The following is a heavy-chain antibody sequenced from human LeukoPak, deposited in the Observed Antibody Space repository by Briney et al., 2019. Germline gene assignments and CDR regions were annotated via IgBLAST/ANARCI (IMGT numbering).Heavy chain of an antibody. V-gene: IGHV3-21*01. CDR3: ARGVSYSSGTIPGY. Sequence: GGSLRLSCAASGFTFSSQAMNWVRQTPGKGLEWVSSISGSSSYIYYADSVKGRFTISRDNAKNSLYLQMNSLRAEDTAVYYCARGVSYSSGTIPGYWGQGTLVTVSS. D-gene: IGHD3-22*01. CDR2: ISGSSSYI. J-gene: IGHJ4*02. CDR1: GFTFSSQA.